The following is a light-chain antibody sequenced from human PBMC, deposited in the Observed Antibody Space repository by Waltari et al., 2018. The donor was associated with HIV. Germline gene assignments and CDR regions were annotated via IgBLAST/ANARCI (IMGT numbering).Light chain of an antibody. Sequence: MTQSPSTLSASVGDRVTITCRASQSISGGLAWYQKRPGQAPKLLIYKASSLESGVPSRFSGSESGTEFTLAISSLQPDDFATYYYQQYDTYPLTFGGGTKVEIK. CDR3: QQYDTYPLT. CDR1: QSISGG. J-gene: IGKJ4*01. V-gene: IGKV1-5*03. CDR2: KAS.